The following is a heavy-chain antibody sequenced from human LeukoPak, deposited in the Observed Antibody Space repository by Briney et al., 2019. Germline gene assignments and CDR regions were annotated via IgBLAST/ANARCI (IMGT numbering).Heavy chain of an antibody. CDR2: ISSSSSYI. V-gene: IGHV3-21*01. J-gene: IGHJ4*02. CDR1: GFTFSSYS. Sequence: GGSLRLSCAASGFTFSSYSMNWVRQAPGKGLEWVPSISSSSSYIYYADSVKGRFTISRDNAKNSLYLQMNSLRAEDTAVYYCARDPRRDYDFWSGYDYWGQGTLVTVSS. D-gene: IGHD3-3*01. CDR3: ARDPRRDYDFWSGYDY.